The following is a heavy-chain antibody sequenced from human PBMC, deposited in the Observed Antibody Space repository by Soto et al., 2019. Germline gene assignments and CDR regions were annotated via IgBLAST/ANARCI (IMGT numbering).Heavy chain of an antibody. Sequence: GGSLRLSCAASGFTFSGYAMSWVRQAPGKGLEWVSAISGSGGSTYYADSVKGRFTISRDNSKNTLYLQMNSLRAEDTAVYYCARVMTIVVVPPFDYWGQGTLVTVSS. V-gene: IGHV3-23*01. CDR2: ISGSGGST. J-gene: IGHJ4*02. D-gene: IGHD3-22*01. CDR3: ARVMTIVVVPPFDY. CDR1: GFTFSGYA.